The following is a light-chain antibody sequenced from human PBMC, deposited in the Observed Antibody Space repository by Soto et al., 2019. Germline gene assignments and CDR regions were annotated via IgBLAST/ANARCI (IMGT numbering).Light chain of an antibody. CDR2: EVS. V-gene: IGLV2-14*01. CDR3: FSYTTSSTLV. J-gene: IGLJ3*02. CDR1: SSDVGGYNY. Sequence: QSALTQPASVSGSPGQSITISCPGTSSDVGGYNYVSWYQQHPAKAPKLMIYEVSNRPSGVSHRFSGSKSGNTASLTISGLQAEDEADYYCFSYTTSSTLVFGGGTKVTVL.